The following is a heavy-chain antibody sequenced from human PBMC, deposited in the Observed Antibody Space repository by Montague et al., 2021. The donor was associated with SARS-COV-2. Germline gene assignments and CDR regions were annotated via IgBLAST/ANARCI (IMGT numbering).Heavy chain of an antibody. J-gene: IGHJ3*02. CDR1: GGSVTSGDYY. CDR2: IYNTGRT. V-gene: IGHV4-61*08. D-gene: IGHD2-2*01. CDR3: ATEMPAYDVFDI. Sequence: SETLSLTCTVSGGSVTSGDYYWTWTRQPPGKGLEWIGYIYNTGRTNYXXXLKSRVTISMDTSKNQFSLKVDSVSAADTAVYYCATEMPAYDVFDIWGQGTMVTVSS.